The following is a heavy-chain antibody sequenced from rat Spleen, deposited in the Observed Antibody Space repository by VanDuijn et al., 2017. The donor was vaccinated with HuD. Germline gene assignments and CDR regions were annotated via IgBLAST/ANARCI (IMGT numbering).Heavy chain of an antibody. J-gene: IGHJ4*01. CDR1: GFTFTSYY. CDR3: TRAMYTTDYYFAKGYYVMDA. V-gene: IGHV1-43*01. Sequence: QVQLQQSGAELAKPGSSVKISCKASGFTFTSYYISWIKQTTGQGLEYIGYTNAGSGGTNYNEKFKGKATLTVDKSSSTAFMQLSSLTPDDSAVYYCTRAMYTTDYYFAKGYYVMDAWGQGASVTVSS. CDR2: TNAGSGGT. D-gene: IGHD1-6*01.